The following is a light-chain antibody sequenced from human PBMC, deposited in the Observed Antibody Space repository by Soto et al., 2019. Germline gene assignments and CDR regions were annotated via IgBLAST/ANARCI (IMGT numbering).Light chain of an antibody. J-gene: IGKJ4*01. Sequence: DIQMTQSPSTLSASVGDRVTITCRASQSIGTWLAWYQHRPGKAPSLLIYDASTLRSGVPSRFSGSGSGTEFTLTISSLQPDDFATYYCQQYNSYSSTFGGGTKVDIK. V-gene: IGKV1-5*01. CDR1: QSIGTW. CDR2: DAS. CDR3: QQYNSYSST.